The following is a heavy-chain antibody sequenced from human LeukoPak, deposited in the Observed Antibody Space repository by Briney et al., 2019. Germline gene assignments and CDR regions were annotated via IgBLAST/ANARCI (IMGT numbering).Heavy chain of an antibody. Sequence: GGSLRLSCAASGFTVISYAMQCVRQAPGKGLEWGAAISYDGSNKYYTDSVKGRFTLSIDNSKNKLYVQMNSLRADDTAGYYCARYSCSGCSCYEYSSGWYGKYYCDYWGQGTLVTVSS. J-gene: IGHJ4*02. CDR1: GFTVISYA. D-gene: IGHD2-15*01. CDR3: ARYSCSGCSCYEYSSGWYGKYYCDY. V-gene: IGHV3-30*04. CDR2: ISYDGSNK.